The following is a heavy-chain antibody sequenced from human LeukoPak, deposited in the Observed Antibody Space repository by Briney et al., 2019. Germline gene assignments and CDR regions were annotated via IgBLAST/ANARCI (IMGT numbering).Heavy chain of an antibody. CDR3: AKDRGWQEFDY. CDR1: GFTFSSYS. Sequence: TGGSLRLSCAASGFTFSSYSMNWARQAPGKGLEWVSSISSSSSYIYYADSVKGRFTISRDNAKNSLYLQMNSLRAEDTAVYYCAKDRGWQEFDYWGQGTLVTVSS. V-gene: IGHV3-21*01. D-gene: IGHD2-15*01. J-gene: IGHJ4*02. CDR2: ISSSSSYI.